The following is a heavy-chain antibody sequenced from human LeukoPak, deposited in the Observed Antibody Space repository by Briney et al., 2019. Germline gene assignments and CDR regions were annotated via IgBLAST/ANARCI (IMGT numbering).Heavy chain of an antibody. D-gene: IGHD6-13*01. CDR3: ARDRSSWYEEYYYGMDV. V-gene: IGHV4-61*02. Sequence: SQTLSLTCTVSGGSISSGSYYWSWIRQPAGKGLEWIGRIYTSGSTNYNPSLKCRVTISVDTSKNQFSLKLSSVTAADTAVYYCARDRSSWYEEYYYGMDVWGQGTTVTVSS. CDR1: GGSISSGSYY. J-gene: IGHJ6*02. CDR2: IYTSGST.